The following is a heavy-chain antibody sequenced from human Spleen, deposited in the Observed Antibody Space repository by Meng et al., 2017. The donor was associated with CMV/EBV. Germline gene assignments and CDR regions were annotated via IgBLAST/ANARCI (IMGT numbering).Heavy chain of an antibody. CDR1: GGSFSGYY. CDR3: ARGLRGYYDSSGYPY. D-gene: IGHD3-22*01. J-gene: IGHJ4*02. Sequence: QVPLQQWGAGLLKPSETLSLTCAVYGGSFSGYYWSWIRQPPGKGLEWIGEINHSGSTNYNPSLKSRVTISVDTSKNQFSLKLSSVTAADTAVYYCARGLRGYYDSSGYPYWGQGTLVTVSS. V-gene: IGHV4-34*01. CDR2: INHSGST.